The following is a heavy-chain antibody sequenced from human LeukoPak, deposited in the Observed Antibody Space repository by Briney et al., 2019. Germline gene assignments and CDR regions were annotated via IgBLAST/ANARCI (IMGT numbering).Heavy chain of an antibody. CDR3: ARDRQMTTVTTPFPWYFDL. J-gene: IGHJ2*01. CDR2: IYTSGST. Sequence: SETLSLTCTVSGGSISSYYWSWIRQPAGEGLEWIGRIYTSGSTNYNPSLKSRVTMSVDTSKNQFSLKLSSVTAADTAVYYCARDRQMTTVTTPFPWYFDLWGRGTLVTVSS. CDR1: GGSISSYY. V-gene: IGHV4-4*07. D-gene: IGHD4-17*01.